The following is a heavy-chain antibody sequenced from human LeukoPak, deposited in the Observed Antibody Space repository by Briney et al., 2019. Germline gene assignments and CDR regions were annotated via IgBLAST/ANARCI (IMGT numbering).Heavy chain of an antibody. V-gene: IGHV4-59*01. CDR1: GASIRSNY. D-gene: IGHD3-3*01. J-gene: IGHJ4*02. CDR2: IYFSGST. Sequence: SETLSLTCPVSGASIRSNYGSWVRQPPGKGLEWIGYIYFSGSTSYNPYLKSRVTISVDRSKHQFSLKLSSVAAADTAVYYCARSYDTNFDYWGQGTLVTVSS. CDR3: ARSYDTNFDY.